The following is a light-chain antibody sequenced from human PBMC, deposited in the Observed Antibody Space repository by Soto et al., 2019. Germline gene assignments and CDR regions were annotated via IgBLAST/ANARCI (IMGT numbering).Light chain of an antibody. V-gene: IGKV1-5*03. CDR1: QSINNW. J-gene: IGKJ1*01. CDR3: QQYYGPWT. Sequence: DFQMTQSPSTLSASEGDRVTITCRASQSINNWLAWYQQQSGKAPRLLIYKASNLESGVPSRFSGTGSGTAFTLTISSLQPDDFATYYCQQYYGPWTFGQGTKVENK. CDR2: KAS.